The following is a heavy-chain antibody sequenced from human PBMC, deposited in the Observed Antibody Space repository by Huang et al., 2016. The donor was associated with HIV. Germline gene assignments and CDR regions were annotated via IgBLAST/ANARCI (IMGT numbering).Heavy chain of an antibody. D-gene: IGHD2-8*02. Sequence: EVQLVESGGGLIQPGGSLRLSCAASGFTVSTNYMTWVRQAPGKGLELVALIYSGGTKYYADSVKGRFTISRDDSENTLYLHMTSLRAGDTAVYYCAKEGDTGAALGYWGQGTLVTVS. CDR3: AKEGDTGAALGY. CDR2: IYSGGTK. CDR1: GFTVSTNY. V-gene: IGHV3-53*01. J-gene: IGHJ4*02.